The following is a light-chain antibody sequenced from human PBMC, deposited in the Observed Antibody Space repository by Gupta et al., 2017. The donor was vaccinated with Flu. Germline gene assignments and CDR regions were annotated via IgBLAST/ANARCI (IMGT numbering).Light chain of an antibody. J-gene: IGKJ1*01. V-gene: IGKV4-1*01. CDR2: WAS. Sequence: DIVMTQSPDSLAVSLGERATINCRSSRSVLYNSNNKNYLAWYQQKPGQPPKLLIYWASTRESGVPDRFSGSGSGTDFTLTISSLQAEDVAVYYCQQYYATASWTFGQGTKVESK. CDR3: QQYYATASWT. CDR1: RSVLYNSNNKNY.